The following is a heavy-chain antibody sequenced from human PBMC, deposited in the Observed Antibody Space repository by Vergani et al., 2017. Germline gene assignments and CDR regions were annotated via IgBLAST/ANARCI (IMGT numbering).Heavy chain of an antibody. V-gene: IGHV4-39*02. D-gene: IGHD1-26*01. Sequence: QLQLQESGPGLVKPSETLSLTCTVSGGSISSSSYYWGWIRQPPGKGLEWIGSIYYSGSTYYNPSLKSRVTISVDTSKNQFSLKLSSVTAADTAVYYCAKDRGGSYFYDAFDIWGQGTMVTVSS. CDR2: IYYSGST. CDR3: AKDRGGSYFYDAFDI. J-gene: IGHJ3*02. CDR1: GGSISSSSYY.